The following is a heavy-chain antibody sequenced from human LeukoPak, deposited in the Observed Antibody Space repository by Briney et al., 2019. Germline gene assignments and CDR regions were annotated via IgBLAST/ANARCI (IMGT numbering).Heavy chain of an antibody. CDR2: IIPIFGTA. D-gene: IGHD6-19*01. J-gene: IGHJ4*02. CDR3: AREYLIAVAGTQTVDDY. V-gene: IGHV1-69*13. Sequence: ASVTVSCTASGGTFSSYAISWVRQAPGQGMEWMGGIIPIFGTANYAQKFQGRVTITADESTSTAYMELSSLRSEDTAVYYCAREYLIAVAGTQTVDDYWGQGTLVTISS. CDR1: GGTFSSYA.